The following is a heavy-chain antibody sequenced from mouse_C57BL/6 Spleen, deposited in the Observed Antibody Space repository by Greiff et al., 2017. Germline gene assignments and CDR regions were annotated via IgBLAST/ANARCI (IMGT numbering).Heavy chain of an antibody. V-gene: IGHV5-17*01. CDR1: GFTFSDYG. CDR2: ISSGSSNI. D-gene: IGHD1-1*01. CDR3: ARPFYYGSPFDY. Sequence: DVQLQESGGGLVKPGGSLKLSCAASGFTFSDYGMHWVRQAPEKGLEWVAYISSGSSNIYYADTVKGRFTISRDNAKNTQFLQLTSLRSEDTAVYYCARPFYYGSPFDYWGQGTTLTVSS. J-gene: IGHJ2*01.